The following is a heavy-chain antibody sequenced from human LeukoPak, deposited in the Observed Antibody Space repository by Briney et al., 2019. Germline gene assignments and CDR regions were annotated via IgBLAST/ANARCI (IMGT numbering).Heavy chain of an antibody. Sequence: ASVKVSCKASGYTFTVYYIHWVRQAPGQGLEWMGWINPNSGGTNYAQKLQGRVTMTRDTSISTAYMDLSSLRSDDTAVYYCGRGRLPTIGVVNPSYYFDYWGQGTLVTVSS. D-gene: IGHD3-22*01. CDR1: GYTFTVYY. CDR3: GRGRLPTIGVVNPSYYFDY. V-gene: IGHV1-2*02. J-gene: IGHJ4*02. CDR2: INPNSGGT.